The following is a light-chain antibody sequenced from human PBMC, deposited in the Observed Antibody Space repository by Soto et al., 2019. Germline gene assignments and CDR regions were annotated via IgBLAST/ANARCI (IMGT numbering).Light chain of an antibody. V-gene: IGKV3-20*01. Sequence: RCRAPVPLWISKERTRSVRGNQSVSSSYLAWYQQKPGQAPRLLIYGASSSATGVPDRYSGGGCGTHFTRTISRLEPDDFAVYYCLHFVNALTWALGSGTKVEI. CDR1: QSVSSSY. CDR3: LHFVNALTWA. J-gene: IGKJ1*01. CDR2: GAS.